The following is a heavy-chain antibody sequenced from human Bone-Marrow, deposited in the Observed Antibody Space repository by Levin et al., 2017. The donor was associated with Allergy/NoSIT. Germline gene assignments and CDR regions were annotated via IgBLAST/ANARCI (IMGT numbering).Heavy chain of an antibody. CDR2: INPNSGGT. CDR1: GYTFTDYY. J-gene: IGHJ3*01. V-gene: IGHV1-2*02. CDR3: ARDPYYYDRAVET. D-gene: IGHD3-22*01. Sequence: ASVKVSCKASGYTFTDYYMNWVRQAPGQGLEWMGWINPNSGGTNYAQKLQGRVTMTRDTSISTAYMELSGLRSDDTAVYYCARDPYYYDRAVETWRQGTMVTVSS.